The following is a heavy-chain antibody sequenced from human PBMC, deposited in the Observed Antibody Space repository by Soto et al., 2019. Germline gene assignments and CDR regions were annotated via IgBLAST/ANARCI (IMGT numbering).Heavy chain of an antibody. CDR3: TGYSSSWLDY. CDR2: IRSKANSYAT. D-gene: IGHD6-13*01. Sequence: EVQLVESGGGLVQPGGSLKLSCAASGFTFSGSAMHWVRQASGKGLEWVGRIRSKANSYATAYAASVKGRFTISRDDSKNTAYLQMNSLKPEDTAVYYCTGYSSSWLDYWGQGTLVTVSS. CDR1: GFTFSGSA. V-gene: IGHV3-73*02. J-gene: IGHJ4*02.